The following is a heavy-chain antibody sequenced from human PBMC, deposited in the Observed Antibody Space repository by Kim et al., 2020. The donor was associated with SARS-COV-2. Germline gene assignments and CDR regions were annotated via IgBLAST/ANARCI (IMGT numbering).Heavy chain of an antibody. CDR1: GFIFSNYA. CDR3: AKEVDRIGKPLFDY. J-gene: IGHJ4*02. V-gene: IGHV3-23*01. D-gene: IGHD2-15*01. CDR2: ITSGSANT. Sequence: GGSLRLSCAASGFIFSNYAMSWVRQAPGKGPEWVSGITSGSANTYYADSVKGRFAISRDNYKNTVDLQMFSLRVEATAIYYCAKEVDRIGKPLFDYLGQG.